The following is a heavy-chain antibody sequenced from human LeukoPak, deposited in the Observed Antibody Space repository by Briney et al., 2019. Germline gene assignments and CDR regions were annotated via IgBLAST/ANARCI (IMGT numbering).Heavy chain of an antibody. J-gene: IGHJ4*02. CDR2: INPNSGGT. Sequence: GASVKVSCKASGYTFTGYYMHWVRQAPGQGLEWMGWINPNSGGTNYAQKFQGRVTMTRDTSISTAYMELSRLRSDDTAVYYCARGPYSSSWSYYFDYWGQGTLVTVSS. CDR1: GYTFTGYY. D-gene: IGHD6-13*01. CDR3: ARGPYSSSWSYYFDY. V-gene: IGHV1-2*02.